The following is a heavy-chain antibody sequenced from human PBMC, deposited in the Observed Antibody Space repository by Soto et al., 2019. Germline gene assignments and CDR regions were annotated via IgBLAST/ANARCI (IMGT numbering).Heavy chain of an antibody. CDR2: IYYSGST. D-gene: IGHD4-17*01. J-gene: IGHJ4*02. CDR1: GGSFSVGDCY. Sequence: PSETLSLTCTVSGGSFSVGDCYWTWIRHPPGKGLEWIGYIYYSGSTYYNPSLSGRVTISVDRSKSQFSLELSSVTAADTAVYYCARAYGDYDNYDSWGQGTLVTVSS. V-gene: IGHV4-30-4*01. CDR3: ARAYGDYDNYDS.